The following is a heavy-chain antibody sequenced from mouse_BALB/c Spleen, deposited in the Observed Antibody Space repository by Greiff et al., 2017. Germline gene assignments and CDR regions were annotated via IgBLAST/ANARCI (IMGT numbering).Heavy chain of an antibody. CDR3: TRSSIHYGSSYVDDY. CDR2: IRLKSNNYAT. V-gene: IGHV6-6*02. CDR1: GFTFSNYW. J-gene: IGHJ2*01. D-gene: IGHD1-1*01. Sequence: EVQGVESGGGLVQPGGSMKLSCVASGFTFSNYWMNWVRQSPEKGLEWVAEIRLKSNNYATHYAESVEGRFTISRDDSKSSVYLQMNNLRAEDTGIYYCTRSSIHYGSSYVDDYWGQGTTLTVSS.